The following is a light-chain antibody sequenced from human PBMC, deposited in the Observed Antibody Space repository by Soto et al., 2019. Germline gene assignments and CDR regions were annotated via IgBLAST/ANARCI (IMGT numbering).Light chain of an antibody. CDR2: AVS. J-gene: IGKJ4*01. V-gene: IGKV1D-13*01. Sequence: AIQLTQSPSSLSASVGDRVFITCRASRGIGTSLAGYQPNPGKPPKLLISAVSTLASGVPSRFSGSGSGTDFTLTISSLQPEDFAKYYCQHFDDYPSFGGGTKVEI. CDR1: RGIGTS. CDR3: QHFDDYPS.